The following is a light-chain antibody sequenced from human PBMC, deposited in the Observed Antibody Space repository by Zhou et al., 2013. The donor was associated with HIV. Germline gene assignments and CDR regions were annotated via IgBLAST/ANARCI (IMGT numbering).Light chain of an antibody. CDR2: GAS. J-gene: IGKJ1*01. Sequence: DIQMTQSPSTLSASVGDRVTITCRASQNINGRLAWYQQKPGKAPKLLIFGASILEGGVPSKFIGDGSGTEFTLTITCLQPDDFATYYCQQYDTYNTFGQGTKVEIK. CDR1: QNINGR. V-gene: IGKV1-5*03. CDR3: QQYDTYNT.